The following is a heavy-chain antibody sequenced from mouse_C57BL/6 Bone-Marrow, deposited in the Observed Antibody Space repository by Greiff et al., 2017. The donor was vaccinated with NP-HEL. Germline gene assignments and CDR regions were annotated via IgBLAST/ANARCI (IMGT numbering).Heavy chain of an antibody. V-gene: IGHV1-15*01. J-gene: IGHJ4*01. Sequence: QVQLQQSGAELVRPGASVTLSCKASGYTFTDYEMHWVKQTPVHGLEWIGAIDPETGGTAYNQKFKGKAILTADKSSSTAYVELRMLTSEDSAVYYCTSGYTVDNGRQGTSVTVAS. CDR2: IDPETGGT. CDR1: GYTFTDYE. CDR3: TSGYTVDN.